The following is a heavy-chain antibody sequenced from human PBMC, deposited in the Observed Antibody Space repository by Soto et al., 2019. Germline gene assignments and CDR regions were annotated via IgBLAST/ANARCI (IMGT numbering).Heavy chain of an antibody. V-gene: IGHV4-34*01. CDR3: ARGFGYSSGWGRYTWFDP. D-gene: IGHD6-19*01. CDR2: INHSGST. Sequence: PSETLSLTCAVYGGSFSGYYWSWIRQPPGKWLEWIGEINHSGSTNYNPSLKSRVTISVDTSKNQFSLKLSSVTAADTAVYYCARGFGYSSGWGRYTWFDPWGQGXLVTVYS. CDR1: GGSFSGYY. J-gene: IGHJ5*02.